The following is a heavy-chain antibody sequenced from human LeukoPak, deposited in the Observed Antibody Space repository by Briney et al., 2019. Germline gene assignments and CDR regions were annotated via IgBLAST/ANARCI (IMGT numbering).Heavy chain of an antibody. CDR1: GGSISSYY. V-gene: IGHV4-59*12. CDR3: ARESAVAGNFDY. J-gene: IGHJ4*02. CDR2: IYYSGST. Sequence: SETLSLTCTVSGGSISSYYWSWIRQPPGKGLEWIGYIYYSGSTNYNPSLKSRVTISVDTSKNQFSLKLSSVTAADTAVYYCARESAVAGNFDYWGQGTLVTVSS. D-gene: IGHD6-19*01.